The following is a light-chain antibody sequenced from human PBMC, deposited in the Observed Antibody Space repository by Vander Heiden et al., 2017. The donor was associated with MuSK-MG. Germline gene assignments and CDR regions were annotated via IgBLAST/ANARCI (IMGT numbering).Light chain of an antibody. CDR3: QQSDVTPYT. Sequence: DIQMTQSPSSLSASVGDRVTITCRASQSISNYLNWYQQKPGKAPRLLIYSASSLQSGVPSRFSGSGSGTDFTLTISSLQSEDSATYYCQQSDVTPYTFGQGTNLEIK. CDR1: QSISNY. CDR2: SAS. J-gene: IGKJ2*01. V-gene: IGKV1-39*01.